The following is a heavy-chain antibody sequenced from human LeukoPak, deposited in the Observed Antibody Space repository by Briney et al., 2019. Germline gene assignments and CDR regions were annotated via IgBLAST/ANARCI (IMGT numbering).Heavy chain of an antibody. CDR3: AKGSEGWLQFLHGYYFDY. J-gene: IGHJ4*02. D-gene: IGHD5-24*01. CDR2: ISYDGSNK. CDR1: GFTFSSYI. V-gene: IGHV3-30*18. Sequence: PGGSLRLSCAASGFTFSSYIMNWVRQAPGKGQEWVAVISYDGSNKYYADSVKGRFTISRDNSKNTLYLQMNSLRAEDTAVYYCAKGSEGWLQFLHGYYFDYWGQGTLVTVSS.